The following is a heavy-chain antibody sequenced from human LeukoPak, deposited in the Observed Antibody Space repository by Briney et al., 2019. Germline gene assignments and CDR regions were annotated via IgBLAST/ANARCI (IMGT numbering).Heavy chain of an antibody. J-gene: IGHJ4*02. D-gene: IGHD3-10*01. CDR3: ARQYYGSGSSRGFPDY. CDR2: ISAYNGNT. V-gene: IGHV1-18*01. Sequence: APVKVSCKASGYTFTSYGISWVRQAPGQGLEWMGWISAYNGNTNYAQKLQGRVTMTTDTSTSTAYMELRSLRSDDTAVYYCARQYYGSGSSRGFPDYWGQGTLVTVSS. CDR1: GYTFTSYG.